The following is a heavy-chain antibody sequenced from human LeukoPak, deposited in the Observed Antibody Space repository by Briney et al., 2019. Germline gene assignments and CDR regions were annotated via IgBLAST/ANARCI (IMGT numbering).Heavy chain of an antibody. V-gene: IGHV4-39*02. CDR2: IHYGGTT. J-gene: IGHJ4*02. Sequence: SETLSLTCTVSGGSIGSGYYWAWIRQPPGKGLEWIGSIHYGGTTHYNPSLQSRVTISADTSKNQFVLDLRSVTAADTAVYYCTRDIGDFVSDFWGQGTLVTVSS. CDR3: TRDIGDFVSDF. D-gene: IGHD2-21*02. CDR1: GGSIGSGYY.